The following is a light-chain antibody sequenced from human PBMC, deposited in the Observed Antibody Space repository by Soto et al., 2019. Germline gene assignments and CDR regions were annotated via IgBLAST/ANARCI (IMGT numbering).Light chain of an antibody. V-gene: IGLV2-14*01. CDR1: SRDVGGYNY. J-gene: IGLJ1*01. CDR2: EVS. CDR3: NSYTGSSPLYV. Sequence: QSALTQPASVSGSPGQSITISCTGTSRDVGGYNYVSWYQQHPGKAPKLMIYEVSNRPSGVSNRFSGSKSANTASLTISGLQAEDEADYYCNSYTGSSPLYVVGTGTKLTVL.